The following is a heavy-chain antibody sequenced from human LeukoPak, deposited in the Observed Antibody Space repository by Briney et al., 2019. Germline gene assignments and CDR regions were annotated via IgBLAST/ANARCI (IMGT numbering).Heavy chain of an antibody. V-gene: IGHV4-39*01. D-gene: IGHD2-8*01. CDR3: ARHVYAKGLPNNWFDP. CDR2: IYYSGST. Sequence: SETLSLTCTVSGGSISSSSYYWGWIRQPPAKGLEWIGSIYYSGSTYYNPSLKSRVTISVDTSKNQSSLKLSSVTAADKAVYYCARHVYAKGLPNNWFDPWGQGTLVTVSS. J-gene: IGHJ5*02. CDR1: GGSISSSSYY.